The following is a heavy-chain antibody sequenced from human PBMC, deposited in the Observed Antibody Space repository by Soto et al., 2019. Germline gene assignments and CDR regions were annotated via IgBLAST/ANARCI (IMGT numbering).Heavy chain of an antibody. D-gene: IGHD2-15*01. Sequence: EVQLVESGGGLVQPGGSLRLSCAASGFTFNSYWMHWVRQAPGKGLVWISRINTDGSSTSYVDSVQGRFTISRDNGKNTLFLQMNSLRGEDTAVYYCARRGSGVTRGLHYWGQGTLVTVSS. CDR3: ARRGSGVTRGLHY. J-gene: IGHJ4*02. CDR2: INTDGSST. CDR1: GFTFNSYW. V-gene: IGHV3-74*01.